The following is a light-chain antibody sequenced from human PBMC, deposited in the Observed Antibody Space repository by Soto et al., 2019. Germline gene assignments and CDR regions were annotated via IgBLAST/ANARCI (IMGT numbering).Light chain of an antibody. CDR3: QQLNGYQLA. CDR1: QAMSTY. Sequence: DIQLTQSPSFLSAFVGDTVTITCRASQAMSTYLAWYQQKPGKVPKLLLRSASTLQSGVPPRFSGGGSGTECTLTSSTLQPDDSGIYYCQQLNGYQLAFGGGTNVEIK. J-gene: IGKJ4*01. CDR2: SAS. V-gene: IGKV1-9*01.